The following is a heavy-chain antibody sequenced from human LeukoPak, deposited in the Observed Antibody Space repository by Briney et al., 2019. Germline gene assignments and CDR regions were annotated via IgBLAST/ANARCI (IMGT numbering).Heavy chain of an antibody. CDR3: ARPHADYDFWSGYGNWFDP. CDR2: IYYSGST. V-gene: IGHV4-39*01. Sequence: PSETLSLTCTVSGGSISSSSYYWGWIRQPPGKGLEWIGSIYYSGSTYYSPSLKSRVTISVDTSKNQFSLKLSSVTAADTAVYYCARPHADYDFWSGYGNWFDPWGQGTLVTVSS. J-gene: IGHJ5*02. D-gene: IGHD3-3*01. CDR1: GGSISSSSYY.